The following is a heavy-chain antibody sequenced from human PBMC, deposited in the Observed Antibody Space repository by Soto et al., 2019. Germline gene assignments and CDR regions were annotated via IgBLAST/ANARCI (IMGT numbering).Heavy chain of an antibody. J-gene: IGHJ3*02. CDR3: GRDPNGDYVGAFEI. CDR2: ISNSDGT. CDR1: GFVFRNYA. D-gene: IGHD4-17*01. Sequence: GGSLRLSCAGTGFVFRNYAMTWVRQAPGKGLEWVGSISNSDGTFYPASVKGRFTISRDDSKNTVYLHMDSLRADDTALYYCGRDPNGDYVGAFEIWGHGTLVTVSS. V-gene: IGHV3-23*01.